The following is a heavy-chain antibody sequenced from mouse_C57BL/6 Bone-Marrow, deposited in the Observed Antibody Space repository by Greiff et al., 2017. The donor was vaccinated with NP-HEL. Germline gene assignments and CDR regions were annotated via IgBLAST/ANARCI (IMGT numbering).Heavy chain of an antibody. J-gene: IGHJ4*01. CDR2: IDPENGDT. D-gene: IGHD2-1*01. CDR3: TDYGNYNYAMDY. CDR1: GFNIKDDY. V-gene: IGHV14-4*01. Sequence: EVQLQQSGAELVRPGASVKLSCTASGFNIKDDYMHWVKQRPEQGLEWIGWIDPENGDTEYASKFRGKATITADTSSNTAYLQLSSLTSEDTAVYYCTDYGNYNYAMDYWGQGTSVTVSS.